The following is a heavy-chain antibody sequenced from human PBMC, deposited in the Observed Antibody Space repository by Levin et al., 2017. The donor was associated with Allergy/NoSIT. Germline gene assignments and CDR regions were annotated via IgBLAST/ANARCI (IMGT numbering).Heavy chain of an antibody. CDR1: GGSISSSSYY. J-gene: IGHJ4*02. V-gene: IGHV4-39*01. CDR2: IYYSGST. Sequence: SETLSLTCTVSGGSISSSSYYWGWIRQPPGKGLEWIGSIYYSGSTYYNPSLKSRVTISVDTSKNQFSLKLSSVTAADTAVYYCARGAHYYAPLWGQGTLVTVSS. CDR3: ARGAHYYAPL. D-gene: IGHD3-10*01.